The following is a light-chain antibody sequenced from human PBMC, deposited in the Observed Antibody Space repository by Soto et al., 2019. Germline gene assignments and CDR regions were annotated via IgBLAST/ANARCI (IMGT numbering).Light chain of an antibody. CDR3: QQSSSNTRT. J-gene: IGKJ2*02. V-gene: IGKV1-39*01. Sequence: DIQMTQSPSSLSASVGDRVTITCRASQPISNYLNWYQHKPGKAPKVLIYAASNLHSGAPSRFSGSGSGTDFTLTISSLQPEDFATYYCQQSSSNTRTFGQGTK. CDR2: AAS. CDR1: QPISNY.